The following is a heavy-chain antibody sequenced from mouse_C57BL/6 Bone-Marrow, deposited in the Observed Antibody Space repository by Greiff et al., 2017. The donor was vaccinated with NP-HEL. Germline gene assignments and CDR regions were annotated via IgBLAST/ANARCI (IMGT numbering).Heavy chain of an antibody. CDR3: ARFAVYGYPAWFAY. CDR2: IDPSDSET. CDR1: GYTFTSYW. J-gene: IGHJ3*01. D-gene: IGHD2-2*01. V-gene: IGHV1-52*01. Sequence: QVQLQQPGAELVRPGSSVKLSCKASGYTFTSYWMHWVKQRPIQGLEWIGNIDPSDSETHYNQKFKDKATLTVDKSSSTAYMQLSSRTSEDSAVYDCARFAVYGYPAWFAYWGQGTLVTVSA.